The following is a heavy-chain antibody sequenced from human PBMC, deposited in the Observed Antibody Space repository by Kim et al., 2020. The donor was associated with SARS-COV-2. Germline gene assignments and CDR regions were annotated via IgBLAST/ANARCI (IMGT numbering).Heavy chain of an antibody. Sequence: SVKVSCKASGGTFSSYAISWVRQAPGQGLEWMGGIIPIFGTANYAQKFQGRVTITADESTSTAYMELSSLRSEDTAVYYCARGVITFGGVIAVYYFDYWGQGTLVTVSS. CDR3: ARGVITFGGVIAVYYFDY. J-gene: IGHJ4*02. CDR1: GGTFSSYA. D-gene: IGHD3-16*02. CDR2: IIPIFGTA. V-gene: IGHV1-69*13.